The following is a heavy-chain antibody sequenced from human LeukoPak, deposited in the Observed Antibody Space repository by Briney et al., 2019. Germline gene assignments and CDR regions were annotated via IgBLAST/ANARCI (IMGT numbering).Heavy chain of an antibody. CDR3: AREGGTTLRFLEWLTYFDY. CDR2: ISSSGSTI. Sequence: PGGSLRLPCAASGFTFSSYEMNWVRQAPGKGLEWVSYISSSGSTIYYADSVKGRFTISRDNAKNSLYLQMNSLRAEDTAVYYCAREGGTTLRFLEWLTYFDYWGQGTLVTVSS. V-gene: IGHV3-48*03. CDR1: GFTFSSYE. D-gene: IGHD3-3*01. J-gene: IGHJ4*02.